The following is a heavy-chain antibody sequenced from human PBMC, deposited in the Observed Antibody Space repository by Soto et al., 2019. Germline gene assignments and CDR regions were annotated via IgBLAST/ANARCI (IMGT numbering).Heavy chain of an antibody. J-gene: IGHJ1*01. V-gene: IGHV4-34*01. CDR2: INHSGST. CDR3: ARIGRYSSGSRSAYFQH. Sequence: SETLSLTCAVYGGSFSGYYWSWIRQPPGKGLEWIGEINHSGSTNYNPSLKSRVTISVDTSKNQFSLKLSSVTAADTAVYYCARIGRYSSGSRSAYFQHWGQGTLVTVSS. CDR1: GGSFSGYY. D-gene: IGHD6-19*01.